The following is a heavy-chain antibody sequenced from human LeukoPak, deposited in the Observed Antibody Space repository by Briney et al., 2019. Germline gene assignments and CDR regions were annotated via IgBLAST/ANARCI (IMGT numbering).Heavy chain of an antibody. CDR3: ARVNRGKYFFEY. CDR1: GYIFSAYY. Sequence: ASVKVSCKASGYIFSAYYIHWARQTPGQGLEWIGWINPDSGTTNSAQMFRGRVTMTRDTSVNTVFMELSGLTFDDTAMYFCARVNRGKYFFEYWGQGALVTASS. V-gene: IGHV1-2*02. D-gene: IGHD1-26*01. CDR2: INPDSGTT. J-gene: IGHJ4*02.